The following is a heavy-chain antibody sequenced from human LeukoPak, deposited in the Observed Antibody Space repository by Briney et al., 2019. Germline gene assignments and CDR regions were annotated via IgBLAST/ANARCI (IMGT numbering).Heavy chain of an antibody. CDR2: ISSSSSYI. V-gene: IGHV3-21*01. CDR3: ARDIRKLQPYYYCGMDV. J-gene: IGHJ6*02. D-gene: IGHD1-1*01. Sequence: GGSLRLSCAASGFTFSSYSMNWVRQAPGKGLEWVSSISSSSSYIYYVDSVKGRFTISRDNAKNSLYLQMNSLRAEDTAVYYCARDIRKLQPYYYCGMDVWGQGTTVTVSS. CDR1: GFTFSSYS.